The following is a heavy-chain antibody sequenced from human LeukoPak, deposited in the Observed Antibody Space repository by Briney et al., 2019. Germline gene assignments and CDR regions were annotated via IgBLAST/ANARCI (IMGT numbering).Heavy chain of an antibody. J-gene: IGHJ6*02. Sequence: SETLSLTCTVSGGSISSYYWSWIRQPPGKGLEWIGYIYYSGSTNYNPSLKSRVTISVDTSKNQFSLKLSSVTAADTAVYYCARERYYYDSSGYPDYYYYYGMDVWGQGTTVTVSS. V-gene: IGHV4-59*01. CDR1: GGSISSYY. CDR2: IYYSGST. CDR3: ARERYYYDSSGYPDYYYYYGMDV. D-gene: IGHD3-22*01.